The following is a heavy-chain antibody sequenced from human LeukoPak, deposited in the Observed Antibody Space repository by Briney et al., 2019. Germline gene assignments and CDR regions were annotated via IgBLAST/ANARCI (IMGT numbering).Heavy chain of an antibody. CDR2: ISYSVNTI. V-gene: IGHV3-48*03. CDR3: ARDSWGQQLVYYFDY. J-gene: IGHJ4*02. Sequence: GGSLRLSCAASGFTFSSYEMNWVRQAPGKGLEWVSYISYSVNTIYYADSVKGRFTISRDNAKNSLYLQMNSLRADDTAVYYCARDSWGQQLVYYFDYWGQGTLVTVSS. CDR1: GFTFSSYE. D-gene: IGHD6-13*01.